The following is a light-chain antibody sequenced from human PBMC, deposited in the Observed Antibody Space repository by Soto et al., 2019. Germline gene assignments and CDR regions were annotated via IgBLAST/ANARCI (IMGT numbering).Light chain of an antibody. V-gene: IGKV1-5*03. Sequence: DIQMTQSPSTLSASVGDRVTITCRASQSVNSWLAWYQQKPGEVPKLLIYKASNLESGVPSRFSGSGSGTEFTLTISSLQPDDFATYDCQQYILNPLTFGGGTKVE. CDR2: KAS. CDR1: QSVNSW. CDR3: QQYILNPLT. J-gene: IGKJ4*01.